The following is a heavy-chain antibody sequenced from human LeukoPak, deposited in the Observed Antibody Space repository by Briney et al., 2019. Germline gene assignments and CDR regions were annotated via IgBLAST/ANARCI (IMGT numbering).Heavy chain of an antibody. CDR3: ATEGDRDSGVWCWFDS. Sequence: SETLSLTCTVSGVSSTDYFWSWIRQPAGRGLEWIGRVHSSGSTNYNPSVKSRITVSLDTSKNQFSLKLTSVTAADTAVYYCATEGDRDSGVWCWFDSWGQGTLVTVSS. CDR1: GVSSTDYF. J-gene: IGHJ5*01. D-gene: IGHD3-22*01. CDR2: VHSSGST. V-gene: IGHV4-4*07.